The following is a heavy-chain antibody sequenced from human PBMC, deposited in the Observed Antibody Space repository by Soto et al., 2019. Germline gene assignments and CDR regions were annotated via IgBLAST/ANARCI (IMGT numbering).Heavy chain of an antibody. V-gene: IGHV4-59*08. CDR1: GGSISSYY. J-gene: IGHJ3*02. CDR2: IYYSGST. D-gene: IGHD6-6*01. CDR3: ARLSSQQLVGDAFDI. Sequence: QVQLQESGPGLVKPSETLSLTCTVSGGSISSYYWSWIRQPPGKGLEWIGDIYYSGSTNYNPSLKSRVTISVDTSKSQFSRKLSSVTAADTAVYYCARLSSQQLVGDAFDIWGQGTMVTVSS.